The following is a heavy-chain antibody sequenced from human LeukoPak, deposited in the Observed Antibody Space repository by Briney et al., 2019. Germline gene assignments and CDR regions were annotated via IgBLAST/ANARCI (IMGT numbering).Heavy chain of an antibody. Sequence: SVKVSCKASGGTFSSYAISWVRQAPGQGLEWMGGIIPIFGTANYAQKFQGRVTITADESTSTAYMELSSLRSEDTAVYYCAREQEVAISGTFYMDVWGKGTTVTVSS. D-gene: IGHD6-13*01. V-gene: IGHV1-69*13. CDR3: AREQEVAISGTFYMDV. CDR2: IIPIFGTA. CDR1: GGTFSSYA. J-gene: IGHJ6*03.